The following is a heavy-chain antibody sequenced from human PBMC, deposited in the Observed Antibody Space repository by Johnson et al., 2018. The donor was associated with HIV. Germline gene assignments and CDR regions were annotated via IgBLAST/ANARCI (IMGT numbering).Heavy chain of an antibody. J-gene: IGHJ3*02. CDR2: ISYDGSNK. V-gene: IGHV3-30-3*01. Sequence: QVQLVESGGGVVQPGRSLRLSCAASGFTFSSYAMHWVRQAPGKGLEWVAVISYDGSNKYYADSVKGRFTISRDNSKNTLYLQMNSLRAEDTAVYYCARVTMLVGVMQAFDIWGQGTMVTVSS. CDR3: ARVTMLVGVMQAFDI. CDR1: GFTFSSYA. D-gene: IGHD3-22*01.